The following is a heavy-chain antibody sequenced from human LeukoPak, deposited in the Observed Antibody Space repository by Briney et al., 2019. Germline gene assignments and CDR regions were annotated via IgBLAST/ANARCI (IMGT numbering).Heavy chain of an antibody. D-gene: IGHD3-10*01. CDR3: AKDRKGVLLWFGPTAFDI. J-gene: IGHJ3*02. V-gene: IGHV3-23*01. CDR2: ISGSGGST. Sequence: GGSLRLSCAASGFTFSSYAMSWVRQAPGKGLEWVSAISGSGGSTYYADSVKGRFTISRDNSKNTLYLQMNSLRAEDTAVYYCAKDRKGVLLWFGPTAFDIWGQGTMVTVSP. CDR1: GFTFSSYA.